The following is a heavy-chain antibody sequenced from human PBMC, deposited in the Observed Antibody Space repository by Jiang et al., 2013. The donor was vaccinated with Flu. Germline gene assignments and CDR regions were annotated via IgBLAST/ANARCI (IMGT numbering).Heavy chain of an antibody. V-gene: IGHV5-51*01. Sequence: VRQMPGKGLEWMGIIYPGDSDTRYSPSFQGQVTISADKSISTAYLQWSSLKASDTAMYYCSRSSSWYNWFDPWGQGTLVTVSS. D-gene: IGHD6-13*01. CDR2: IYPGDSDT. J-gene: IGHJ5*02. CDR3: SRSSSWYNWFDP.